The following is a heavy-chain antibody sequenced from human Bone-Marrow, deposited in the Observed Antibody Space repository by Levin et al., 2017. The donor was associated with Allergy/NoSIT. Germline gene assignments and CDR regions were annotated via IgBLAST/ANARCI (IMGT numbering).Heavy chain of an antibody. V-gene: IGHV4-61*01. CDR3: ARADECGTAARLQDDGFDS. CDR2: IYYSGST. J-gene: IGHJ3*02. D-gene: IGHD6-6*01. Sequence: SETLSLTCTVSGGSVSSGLYYWSWIRQPPGKGLEWIGYIYYSGSTNYNPSLRSRVTISVDTSKMQFSLNLTSVTAAETAVYYCARADECGTAARLQDDGFDSWGQGTMVTVSS. CDR1: GGSVSSGLYY.